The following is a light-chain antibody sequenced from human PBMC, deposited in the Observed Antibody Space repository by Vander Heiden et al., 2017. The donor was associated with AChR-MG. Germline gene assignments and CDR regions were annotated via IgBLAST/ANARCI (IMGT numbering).Light chain of an antibody. J-gene: IGKJ3*01. CDR3: QKYNSAPLT. CDR1: QGISTY. V-gene: IGKV1-27*01. CDR2: AAS. Sequence: DIQMTQSLSSLSASVGDRVTITCRASQGISTYLAWYQQKPGKVPRLLIYAASTLQSGVPSRFSGSGSGTDFTLTISSLQPEDVATYYCQKYNSAPLTFGRGTKVDIK.